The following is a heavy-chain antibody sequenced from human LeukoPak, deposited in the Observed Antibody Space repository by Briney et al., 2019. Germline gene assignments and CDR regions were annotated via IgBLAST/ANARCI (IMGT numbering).Heavy chain of an antibody. CDR2: IYYSGST. D-gene: IGHD6-19*01. Sequence: SETLSLTCTVSGGPLSSYYWSWIRQPPGKGLEWIGYIYYSGSTNYNPSLKSRVTISVDTSKNQFSLKLSSVTAADTAVYYCARASGWYYFDYWGQGTLVTVSS. CDR3: ARASGWYYFDY. CDR1: GGPLSSYY. V-gene: IGHV4-59*01. J-gene: IGHJ4*02.